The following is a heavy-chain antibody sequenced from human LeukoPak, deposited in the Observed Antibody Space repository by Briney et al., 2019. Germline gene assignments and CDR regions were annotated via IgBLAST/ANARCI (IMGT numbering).Heavy chain of an antibody. J-gene: IGHJ4*02. CDR2: ISGSGDTT. V-gene: IGHV3-23*01. D-gene: IGHD6-13*01. CDR3: AKDRVIATGIGEFDY. CDR1: GFALRTYW. Sequence: PGGSLRLSCAASGFALRTYWMHWVRQAPGKGLAWVSAISGSGDTTYYADSVKGRFTISRDSSRNTLYLHMNSLRAEDTAVYYCAKDRVIATGIGEFDYWGQGTLVTVSS.